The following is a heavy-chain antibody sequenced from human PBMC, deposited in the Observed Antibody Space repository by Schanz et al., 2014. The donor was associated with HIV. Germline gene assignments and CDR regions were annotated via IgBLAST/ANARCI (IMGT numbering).Heavy chain of an antibody. CDR1: GFTFSSYG. V-gene: IGHV3-30*03. CDR3: AREPSTYFYDTSGSGVDF. Sequence: QVQLVESGGGVVQPGRSLRLSCAASGFTFSSYGMHWVRQAPGKGLEWVAVISYDGSNKYYADSVKGRFTISRDNSKNTLYLQMNSLRAEDTAVYYCAREPSTYFYDTSGSGVDFWGQGTLVAVSS. J-gene: IGHJ4*02. CDR2: ISYDGSNK. D-gene: IGHD3-22*01.